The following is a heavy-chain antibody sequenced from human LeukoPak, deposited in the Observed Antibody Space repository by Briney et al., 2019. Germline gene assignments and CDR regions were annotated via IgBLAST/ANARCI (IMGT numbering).Heavy chain of an antibody. Sequence: SETLSLTCTVSGGSISSYYWSWIRRPPGKGLEWIGYIYYSGSTNYNPSLKSRVTISVDTSKNQFSLKLSSVTAADTAVYYCARHNSSSWYFPLTNYFDYWGQGTLVTVSS. D-gene: IGHD6-13*01. CDR3: ARHNSSSWYFPLTNYFDY. V-gene: IGHV4-59*01. J-gene: IGHJ4*02. CDR1: GGSISSYY. CDR2: IYYSGST.